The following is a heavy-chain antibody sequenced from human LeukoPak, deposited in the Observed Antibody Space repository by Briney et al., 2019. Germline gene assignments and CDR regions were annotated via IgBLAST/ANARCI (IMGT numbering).Heavy chain of an antibody. CDR2: INHSGST. CDR3: AGVLLRFGESY. CDR1: GGSFSGYY. V-gene: IGHV4-34*01. J-gene: IGHJ4*02. D-gene: IGHD3-10*01. Sequence: PSETLSLTCAVYGGSFSGYYWSWIRQPPGKGLEWIGEINHSGSTNYNPSLKSRVTISVDTSKNQFSLKLSSVTAADTAVYYCAGVLLRFGESYWGQGTLVTVSS.